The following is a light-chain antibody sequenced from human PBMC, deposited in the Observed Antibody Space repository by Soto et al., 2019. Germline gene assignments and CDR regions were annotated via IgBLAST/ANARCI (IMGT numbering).Light chain of an antibody. Sequence: EIVMTQSPATLSVSPGERATLSCRASQSVSDNLAWYQQRPGQSPRLLIYGASSRASGVPARFSGSGSGTEFSLTINSLQSEDFAVYYCQHYHSWPPYTFGQGTKVDIK. J-gene: IGKJ2*01. CDR2: GAS. CDR1: QSVSDN. CDR3: QHYHSWPPYT. V-gene: IGKV3-15*01.